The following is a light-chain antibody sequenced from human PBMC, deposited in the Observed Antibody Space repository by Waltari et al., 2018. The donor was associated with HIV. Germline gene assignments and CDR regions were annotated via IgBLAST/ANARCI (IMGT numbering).Light chain of an antibody. V-gene: IGLV1-44*01. CDR3: TSYAGNNLV. Sequence: SVLTQPPSASGTPGQRITISCSGSSSTIGSSYVTWYQHLPGTAPKLLIYRNNQRASGVPERFSGSKSGNTASLTVSGLQAEDEADYYCTSYAGNNLVFGGGTKMTVL. CDR2: RNN. CDR1: SSTIGSSY. J-gene: IGLJ2*01.